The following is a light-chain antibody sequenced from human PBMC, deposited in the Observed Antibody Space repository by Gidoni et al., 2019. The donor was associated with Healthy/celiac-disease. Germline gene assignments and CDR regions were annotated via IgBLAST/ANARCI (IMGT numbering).Light chain of an antibody. CDR3: LLFYGGAQPVV. V-gene: IGLV7-43*01. Sequence: QTVVTQEPSLTVSPGGTVTLTCASSTGAVTSGHYPNWFQQKPGQAPRALIYSTSNKQSWTPARFSGSLLGGKAALTLSGVQPEDEAEYYCLLFYGGAQPVVFGGGTKLTVL. CDR2: STS. CDR1: TGAVTSGHY. J-gene: IGLJ2*01.